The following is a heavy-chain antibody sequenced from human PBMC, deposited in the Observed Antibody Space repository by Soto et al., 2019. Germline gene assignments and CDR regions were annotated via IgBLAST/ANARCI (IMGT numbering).Heavy chain of an antibody. D-gene: IGHD1-1*01. CDR1: GDSINNGDYY. Sequence: PSETLSLTCTVSGDSINNGDYYWTWIRQPPGKGLEWIGNIYFSGTTYYNPSLKSRLNISLDTSNNQFSLRLSSVTAADTAIYYCARRKIQLWPLDSWGQGTLVTVSS. J-gene: IGHJ4*02. CDR2: IYFSGTT. V-gene: IGHV4-30-4*01. CDR3: ARRKIQLWPLDS.